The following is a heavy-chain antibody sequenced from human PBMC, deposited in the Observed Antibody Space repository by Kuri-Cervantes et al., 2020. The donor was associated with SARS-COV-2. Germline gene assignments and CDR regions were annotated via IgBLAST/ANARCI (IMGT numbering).Heavy chain of an antibody. CDR1: GGTFSSYA. Sequence: VKVSCKASGGTFSSYAISWVRQAPGQGLEWMGGIIPIFGTANYAQKFQGRVTITADKSTSTAYMELSSLRSEDTAVYYCAGSRWLQLDYYYYYGMDVWGQGTTVTVSS. D-gene: IGHD5-24*01. J-gene: IGHJ6*02. CDR2: IIPIFGTA. CDR3: AGSRWLQLDYYYYYGMDV. V-gene: IGHV1-69*06.